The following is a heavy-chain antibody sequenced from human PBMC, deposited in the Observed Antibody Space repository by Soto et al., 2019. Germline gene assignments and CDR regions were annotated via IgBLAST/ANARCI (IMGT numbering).Heavy chain of an antibody. CDR3: TTDMTAKYFIY. CDR2: LDHENGDI. V-gene: IGHV1-24*01. J-gene: IGHJ4*02. Sequence: QAQLVQSGAEVKKPGASVKVSCKVSGYTLDAVSMHWVRQAPGKGLEWMGGLDHENGDIIYAEKFQGRLTLTEDTSTDTAYMELSSLRSDDTAVYFCTTDMTAKYFIYWGQGTLVTVSS. CDR1: GYTLDAVS. D-gene: IGHD5-18*01.